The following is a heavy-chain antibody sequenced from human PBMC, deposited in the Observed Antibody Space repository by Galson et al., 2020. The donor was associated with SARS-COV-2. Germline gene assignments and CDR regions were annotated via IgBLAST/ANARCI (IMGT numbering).Heavy chain of an antibody. D-gene: IGHD1-26*01. CDR1: GGSISNYF. CDR3: ARFQGGSYSRKCFDC. Sequence: ASETLSLTCTVSGGSISNYFWTWIRQPAGKGLEWIGRIYTSGSTNYNPSLKSRVTMSRDTSKNQFSLKLSSVTAADTAMYYCARFQGGSYSRKCFDCWGQGTLVTVSS. CDR2: IYTSGST. V-gene: IGHV4-4*07. J-gene: IGHJ4*02.